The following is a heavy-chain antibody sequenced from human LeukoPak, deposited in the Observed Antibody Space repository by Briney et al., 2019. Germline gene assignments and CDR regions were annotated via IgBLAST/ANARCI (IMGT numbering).Heavy chain of an antibody. J-gene: IGHJ6*03. Sequence: ASVKVSRKASGYTFTSYGISWVRQAPGQGLEWMGWISAYNGNTNYAQKLQGRVTMTTDTSTSTAYMELSSLRSEDTAVYYCAREGLRYFDWLTLHYYMDVWGKGTTVTISS. CDR1: GYTFTSYG. CDR2: ISAYNGNT. D-gene: IGHD3-9*01. CDR3: AREGLRYFDWLTLHYYMDV. V-gene: IGHV1-18*01.